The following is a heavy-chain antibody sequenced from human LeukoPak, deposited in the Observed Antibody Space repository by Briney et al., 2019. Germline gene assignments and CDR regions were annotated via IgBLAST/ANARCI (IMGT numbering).Heavy chain of an antibody. CDR3: ARHKVESGWLSWSLNY. D-gene: IGHD6-19*01. J-gene: IGHJ4*02. CDR2: IYYSGST. V-gene: IGHV4-39*01. Sequence: SETLSLTCTVSGGSISSSSYYWGWIRQPPGKVLEWIGSIYYSGSTYYNPSLKSRVTISVDTSKNQFSLKLSSVTAADTAVYYCARHKVESGWLSWSLNYWGQGTLVTVSS. CDR1: GGSISSSSYY.